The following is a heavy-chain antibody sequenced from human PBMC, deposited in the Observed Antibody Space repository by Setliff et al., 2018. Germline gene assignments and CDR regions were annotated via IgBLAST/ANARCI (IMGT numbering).Heavy chain of an antibody. Sequence: ETLSLSCAASGFTFSRYSMNWVRQAPGKGLEWVSYISSRSSTIYYADSVKGRFTISRDNAKNSLYLQMNSLRAEDTAVYYCARDPNSGSYWNYYYYMDVWGKGTTVTSP. CDR2: ISSRSSTI. D-gene: IGHD1-26*01. CDR3: ARDPNSGSYWNYYYYMDV. CDR1: GFTFSRYS. V-gene: IGHV3-48*01. J-gene: IGHJ6*03.